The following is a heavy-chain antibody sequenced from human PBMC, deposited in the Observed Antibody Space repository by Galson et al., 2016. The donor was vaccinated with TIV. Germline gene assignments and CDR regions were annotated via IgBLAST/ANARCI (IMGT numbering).Heavy chain of an antibody. CDR2: ISYDGSLK. CDR1: GFTLSAYP. V-gene: IGHV3-30*04. CDR3: ARDSGYDSIGYSPSGY. J-gene: IGHJ4*02. Sequence: SLRLSCAASGFTLSAYPMHWVRRAPGKGLEWVAVISYDGSLKYYAASVKGRFTIAKDNSKNTLYLQMNSLRAEDTAAYYCARDSGYDSIGYSPSGYWGQGTLVTVSS. D-gene: IGHD3-22*01.